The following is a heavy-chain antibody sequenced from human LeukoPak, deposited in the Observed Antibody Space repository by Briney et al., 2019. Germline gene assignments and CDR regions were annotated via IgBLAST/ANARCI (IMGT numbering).Heavy chain of an antibody. D-gene: IGHD2-2*01. J-gene: IGHJ4*02. V-gene: IGHV1-18*01. CDR1: GYTFTSYG. Sequence: ASVKVSCKASGYTFTSYGISWVRQAPGQGLEWMGWISAYNGNTNYAQKLQGRVTKTTDTSTSTAYMELRSLRSDDTAVYYCARTVSCSSTSCYLSDYWGQGTLVTVSS. CDR3: ARTVSCSSTSCYLSDY. CDR2: ISAYNGNT.